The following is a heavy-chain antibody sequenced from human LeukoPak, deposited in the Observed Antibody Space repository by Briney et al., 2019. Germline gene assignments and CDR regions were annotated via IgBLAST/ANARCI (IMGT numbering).Heavy chain of an antibody. V-gene: IGHV4-59*08. Sequence: KTSETLSLTCTVSGGSISSYYWSWIRHPPGKGLEWIGHGYYSGNNTPRPLPKSRVPISVDTSKNQFPLRLGSVTAADTAVYYCARHGWSGSFDYWGQGTLVTVSS. J-gene: IGHJ4*02. CDR1: GGSISSYY. D-gene: IGHD3-3*01. CDR2: GYYSGNN. CDR3: ARHGWSGSFDY.